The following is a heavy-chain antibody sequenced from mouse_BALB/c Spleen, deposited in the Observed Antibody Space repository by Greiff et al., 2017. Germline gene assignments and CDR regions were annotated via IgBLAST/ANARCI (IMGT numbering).Heavy chain of an antibody. V-gene: IGHV5-9-4*01. CDR3: ARRGNYDAMDY. D-gene: IGHD2-1*01. J-gene: IGHJ4*01. Sequence: EVKVVESGGGLVKPGGSLKLSCAASGFTFSSYAMSWVRQSPEKRLEWVAEISSGGSYTYYPDSVTGRFTITRDNAKNTLYLEMSSLRSEDTAMYYCARRGNYDAMDYWGQGTSVTVSS. CDR2: ISSGGSYT. CDR1: GFTFSSYA.